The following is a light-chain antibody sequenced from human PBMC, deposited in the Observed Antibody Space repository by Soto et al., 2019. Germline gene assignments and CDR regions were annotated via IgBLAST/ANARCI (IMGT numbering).Light chain of an antibody. CDR3: QQYGSSLWT. Sequence: VVLTQSPATLSLSPGERATLSFRTSLSVSVYLDWYQQKPGQAPRLLISDASNRATGIPARFSGSGSGTDFTLTISSLEPEDLAVYYCQQYGSSLWTFGQGTKVDIK. V-gene: IGKV3-11*01. CDR2: DAS. CDR1: LSVSVY. J-gene: IGKJ1*01.